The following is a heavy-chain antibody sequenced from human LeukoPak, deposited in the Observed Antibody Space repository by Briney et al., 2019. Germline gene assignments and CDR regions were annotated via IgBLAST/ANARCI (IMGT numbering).Heavy chain of an antibody. Sequence: GASLKVSCKASGYTFTNYYLHWVRQTPGQGLEWMGIIHPSGGSTAYAQKFQGRVTMTRDTSTSTVYMELSSLRSEDTAVYYCARDSTTSSLADPWGQGTLVTVSS. J-gene: IGHJ5*02. CDR3: ARDSTTSSLADP. CDR2: IHPSGGST. V-gene: IGHV1-46*01. D-gene: IGHD2-2*01. CDR1: GYTFTNYY.